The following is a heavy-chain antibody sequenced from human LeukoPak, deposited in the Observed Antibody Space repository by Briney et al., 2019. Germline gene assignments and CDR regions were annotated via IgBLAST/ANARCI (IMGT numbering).Heavy chain of an antibody. CDR3: ARGAGSGRATNMDLDY. J-gene: IGHJ4*02. V-gene: IGHV4-30-4*01. CDR1: GGAMGSGDYY. Sequence: SETLSLTCSGSGGAMGSGDYYGSWSRQPPGKGLEWIGYIYYSGSTYYNPSLKSRVTISVDTSKNQFSLKLSSVTAADTAVYYCARGAGSGRATNMDLDYWGQGTLVTVSS. D-gene: IGHD3-10*01. CDR2: IYYSGST.